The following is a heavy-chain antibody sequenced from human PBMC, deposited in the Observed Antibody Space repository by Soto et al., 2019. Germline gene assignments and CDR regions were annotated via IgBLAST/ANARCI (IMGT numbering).Heavy chain of an antibody. V-gene: IGHV3-43*01. CDR3: AKEPTDYYGMDV. Sequence: PGGSLRLSCAASGFTFDDYTMHWVRQAPGKGLEWVSLISWDGGSTYYADSVKGRFTISRDNSKNSLYLQMNSLRTEDTALYYCAKEPTDYYGMDVWGQGTTVTVSS. J-gene: IGHJ6*02. CDR2: ISWDGGST. CDR1: GFTFDDYT.